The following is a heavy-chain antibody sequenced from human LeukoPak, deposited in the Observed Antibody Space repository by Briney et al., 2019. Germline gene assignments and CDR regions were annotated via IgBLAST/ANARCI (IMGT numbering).Heavy chain of an antibody. V-gene: IGHV4-59*08. CDR2: IYYSGST. CDR1: GGSISSYY. Sequence: PSETLSLTCTVSGGSISSYYWSWIRQPPGKGLEWIGYIYYSGSTNYNPSLKSRVTISVDTSKNQFSLKLSSVTAADTAVYYCARHGSSGFDYWGQEPWSPSPQ. D-gene: IGHD6-19*01. J-gene: IGHJ4*01. CDR3: ARHGSSGFDY.